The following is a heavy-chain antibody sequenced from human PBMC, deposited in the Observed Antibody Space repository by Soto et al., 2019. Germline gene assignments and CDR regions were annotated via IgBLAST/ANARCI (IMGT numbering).Heavy chain of an antibody. CDR2: ISYDGSDE. CDR3: AKDTSPGVSASSSDY. V-gene: IGHV3-30*18. CDR1: GFTFSSFG. D-gene: IGHD2-2*01. J-gene: IGHJ4*02. Sequence: VQLVESGGGVVQPGRSLRLSCAASGFTFSSFGMHWVRQAPGKGLEWVALISYDGSDEYYRDSVKGRFTISRDNSKNTLFLQVNSLRPEDTAVYYCAKDTSPGVSASSSDYWGQGALVTVSS.